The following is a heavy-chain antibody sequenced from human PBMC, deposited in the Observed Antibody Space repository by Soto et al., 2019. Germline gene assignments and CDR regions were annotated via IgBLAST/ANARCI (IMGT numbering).Heavy chain of an antibody. D-gene: IGHD2-2*03. V-gene: IGHV1-2*04. CDR1: GYTFTGYY. CDR3: ARASGYCSSTSCYGWSDP. Sequence: ASVKVSCKASGYTFTGYYMHWVRQAPGQGLEWMGWINPNSGGTNYAQKFQGWVTMTRDTSISTAYMELSRLRSDDTAVYYCARASGYCSSTSCYGWSDPWGQGTLVTVSS. CDR2: INPNSGGT. J-gene: IGHJ5*02.